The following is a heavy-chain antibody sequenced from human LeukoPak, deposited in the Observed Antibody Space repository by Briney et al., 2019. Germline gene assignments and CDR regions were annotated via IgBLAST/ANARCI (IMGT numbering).Heavy chain of an antibody. V-gene: IGHV1-8*03. Sequence: ASVKVSCTASGYTFTNYNINWVRQATGQGLEWVGWMNPNSGDTGYAQNFQGRITITRHTSISTAYMELSSLRSEDTAVYYCALMSYCTSLTCYFLDYWGQGTLITVSS. D-gene: IGHD2/OR15-2a*01. CDR2: MNPNSGDT. J-gene: IGHJ4*02. CDR1: GYTFTNYN. CDR3: ALMSYCTSLTCYFLDY.